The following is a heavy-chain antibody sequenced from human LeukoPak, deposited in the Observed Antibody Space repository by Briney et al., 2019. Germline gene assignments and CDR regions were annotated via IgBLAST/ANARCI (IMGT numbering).Heavy chain of an antibody. CDR1: GFKFETYN. J-gene: IGHJ6*03. V-gene: IGHV3-21*01. Sequence: PGRSLRLSCAASGFKFETYNFNWVRQAPGKGLEWVATIRSYSSYIHYGDSVKGRFTISRDDAKKSLYLQMNSLRAEDTAVYFCARYSEVYYYVDVWGTGTTVTVSS. D-gene: IGHD2-21*01. CDR3: ARYSEVYYYVDV. CDR2: IRSYSSYI.